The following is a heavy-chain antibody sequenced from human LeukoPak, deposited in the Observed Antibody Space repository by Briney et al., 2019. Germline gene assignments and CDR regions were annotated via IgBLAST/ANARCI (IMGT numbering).Heavy chain of an antibody. CDR3: ARAPYYYDSSGYYSYYYYYYMDV. V-gene: IGHV4-4*07. CDR1: GGSISSYY. J-gene: IGHJ6*03. CDR2: IYTSGGT. D-gene: IGHD3-22*01. Sequence: KPSENLSLTCTVSGGSISSYYWSWIRQPPREGLEWIWRIYTSGGTHYNPSLKSRVTISVDTSKNQFSLKLSSVTAADTAVYYCARAPYYYDSSGYYSYYYYYYMDVWGKGTTVTVSS.